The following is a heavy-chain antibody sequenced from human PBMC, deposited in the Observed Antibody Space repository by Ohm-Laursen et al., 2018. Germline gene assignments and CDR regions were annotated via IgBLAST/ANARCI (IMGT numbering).Heavy chain of an antibody. V-gene: IGHV4-4*07. D-gene: IGHD6-19*01. CDR1: GGSISSYY. J-gene: IGHJ4*02. Sequence: GTLSLTCTVSGGSISSYYWSWIRQPAGKGLEWIGRIYTSGSTNYNPPLKSRVTMSVDTSKNQFSLKLSSVTAADTAVYYCARWAVAGTFDYWGQGTLVTVSS. CDR3: ARWAVAGTFDY. CDR2: IYTSGST.